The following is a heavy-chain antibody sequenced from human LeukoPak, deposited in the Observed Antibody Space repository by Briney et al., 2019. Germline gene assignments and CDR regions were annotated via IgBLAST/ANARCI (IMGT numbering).Heavy chain of an antibody. CDR3: AKHYDILTGYFPYYYYGMDV. D-gene: IGHD3-9*01. J-gene: IGHJ6*02. V-gene: IGHV3-23*01. CDR2: ISGSGGST. Sequence: GGSLRLSCAASGFTFSSYAMSWVRQAPGKGLEWVSAISGSGGSTYYADSVKGRFTISRDNSKNTLYLQMNSLRAEDTAVYYCAKHYDILTGYFPYYYYGMDVLGQGTTVTVSS. CDR1: GFTFSSYA.